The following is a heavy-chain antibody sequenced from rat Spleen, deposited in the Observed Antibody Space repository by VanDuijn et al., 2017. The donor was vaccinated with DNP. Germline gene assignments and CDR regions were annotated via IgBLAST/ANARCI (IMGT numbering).Heavy chain of an antibody. V-gene: IGHV5-7*01. D-gene: IGHD4-1*01. Sequence: EVQLVESGGGLVQPGRSMKLSCAASGFTFSNYDMAWVRQAPKKGLEWVATISYDGSSTYYRDSVKGRFTISRDNAKSTLYLQRDSLRSEDTATYYCARHKGYNLYYYAMDAWGQGVMVTVSS. CDR2: ISYDGSST. J-gene: IGHJ4*01. CDR1: GFTFSNYD. CDR3: ARHKGYNLYYYAMDA.